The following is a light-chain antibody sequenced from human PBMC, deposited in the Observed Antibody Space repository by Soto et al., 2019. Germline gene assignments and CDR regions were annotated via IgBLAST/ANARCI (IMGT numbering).Light chain of an antibody. CDR3: QNCSSWPFT. Sequence: EIVLTQSPATLSLSPGERATLSCRASQSVSRYLAWYQQKPGQAPRLLIYDASNRATGIPARFSGSGSGTDFTLTISRLEPEDFAVYYCQNCSSWPFTFGGGTKVEIK. CDR1: QSVSRY. CDR2: DAS. V-gene: IGKV3-11*01. J-gene: IGKJ4*01.